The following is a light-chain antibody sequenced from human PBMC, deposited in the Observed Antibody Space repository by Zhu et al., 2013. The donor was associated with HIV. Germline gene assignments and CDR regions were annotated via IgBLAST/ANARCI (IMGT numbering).Light chain of an antibody. CDR3: QHRGDWPLT. V-gene: IGKV3-11*01. J-gene: IGKJ4*01. CDR1: QTVSYKH. CDR2: GAS. Sequence: TQSPGTLSLSPGERATLSCRASQTVSYKHIAWYQQKPGQAPRLLIYGASNRATGVPARFSGSGSATDFTLNISSLEPEDFAVYYCQHRGDWPLTFGGGTKVQIK.